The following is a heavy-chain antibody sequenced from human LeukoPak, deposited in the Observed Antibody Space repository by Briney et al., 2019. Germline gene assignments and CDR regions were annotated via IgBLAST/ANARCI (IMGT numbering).Heavy chain of an antibody. CDR1: GFTFRSYA. D-gene: IGHD3-10*01. CDR3: AKAVRGVKGGWDY. J-gene: IGHJ4*02. V-gene: IGHV3-23*01. Sequence: PGGSLRLSCAASGFTFRSYAMSWVGQAPGKGLEWVSAISGSGGSIYYAYSVKGRFTISRDNSKKTRYLQMNSLRAEDTAIYYCAKAVRGVKGGWDYWGQGTLVTVSS. CDR2: ISGSGGSI.